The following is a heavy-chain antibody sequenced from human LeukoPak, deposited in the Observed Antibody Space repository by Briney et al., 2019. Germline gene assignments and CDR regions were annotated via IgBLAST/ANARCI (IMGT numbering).Heavy chain of an antibody. V-gene: IGHV4-59*01. CDR1: GGSISSYY. CDR2: IYYSGST. CDR3: ARGAHHYDSSGNWDDGGDAFDI. Sequence: SETLSLTCTVSGGSISSYYWSWIRQPPGKGLEWIGYIYYSGSTNYNPSLKSRVTISVDTSKNQFSLKLSSVTAADTAVYYCARGAHHYDSSGNWDDGGDAFDIWGQGTMVTVSS. D-gene: IGHD3-22*01. J-gene: IGHJ3*02.